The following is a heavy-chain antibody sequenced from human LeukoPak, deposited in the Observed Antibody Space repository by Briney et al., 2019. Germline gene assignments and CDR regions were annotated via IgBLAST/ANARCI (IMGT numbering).Heavy chain of an antibody. V-gene: IGHV4-61*02. D-gene: IGHD2-15*01. Sequence: SETLSLTCTGSGGSISSGSYYWSWIRQPAGKGLEWIGRIYTSGSTNYNPPLKSRVTISVDTSKNQFSLKLTSVTAADTAVYYCARGVVAAPQTFDYWGQGTLVTVSS. CDR2: IYTSGST. J-gene: IGHJ4*02. CDR3: ARGVVAAPQTFDY. CDR1: GGSISSGSYY.